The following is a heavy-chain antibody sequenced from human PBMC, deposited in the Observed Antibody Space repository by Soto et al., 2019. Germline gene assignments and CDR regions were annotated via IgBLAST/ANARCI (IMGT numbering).Heavy chain of an antibody. CDR2: ITVTDVRR. CDR1: GFPFIRYA. V-gene: IGHV3-23*01. J-gene: IGHJ6*02. D-gene: IGHD2-15*01. CDR3: ATESMYVVVVGSTLDHYSGMDV. Sequence: EGQLLESGGGLVRPGGSLTLSCAGSGFPFIRYAMTWVRQAPGKGLEGVSSITVTDVRRKYADSAKGRFTISTDTHKNIVYLQMHSLRAEDTALSYCATESMYVVVVGSTLDHYSGMDVWGQGTTVIVS.